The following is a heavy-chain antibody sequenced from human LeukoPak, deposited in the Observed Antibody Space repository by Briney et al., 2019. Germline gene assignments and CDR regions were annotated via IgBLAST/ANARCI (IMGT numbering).Heavy chain of an antibody. CDR3: ARAPFDHSSGYCAFDS. Sequence: GGSLRLSCAASGFNFSHYSMNWVRQAPGKGLEWVSSISVTSSYICYADSLKGRFTISRDNAKNSLFLQMNSLRAEDTAVYYCARAPFDHSSGYCAFDSWGQGTLVTVSS. CDR1: GFNFSHYS. D-gene: IGHD3-22*01. J-gene: IGHJ4*02. V-gene: IGHV3-21*01. CDR2: ISVTSSYI.